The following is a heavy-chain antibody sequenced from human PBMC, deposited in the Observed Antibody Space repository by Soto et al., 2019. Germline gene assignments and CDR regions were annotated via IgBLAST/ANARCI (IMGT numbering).Heavy chain of an antibody. CDR1: GYSFTSYW. CDR3: ARVFGPSSSSFPFYFDY. D-gene: IGHD6-6*01. V-gene: IGHV5-51*01. Sequence: GESLKISCKGSGYSFTSYWIGWVRQMPGKGLEWMGIIYPGDSATRYSPSFQGQVTISADKSISTDYLQWSSLKASATALYYCARVFGPSSSSFPFYFDYWGQGTLVTVSS. J-gene: IGHJ4*02. CDR2: IYPGDSAT.